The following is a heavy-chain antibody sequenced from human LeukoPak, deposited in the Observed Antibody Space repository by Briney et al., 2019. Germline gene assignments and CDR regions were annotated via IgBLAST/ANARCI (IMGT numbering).Heavy chain of an antibody. V-gene: IGHV4-4*07. D-gene: IGHD6-19*01. CDR1: GGSISGYY. Sequence: PSETLSLTCTVSGGSISGYYWNWIRQPAGKGLEWIERVYTSGTTNYSPSLKSRITMSVDTSKNQFSLRLISVTAADTAVYYCARSTGWSSDLFDYWGQGALVTVSS. J-gene: IGHJ4*02. CDR3: ARSTGWSSDLFDY. CDR2: VYTSGTT.